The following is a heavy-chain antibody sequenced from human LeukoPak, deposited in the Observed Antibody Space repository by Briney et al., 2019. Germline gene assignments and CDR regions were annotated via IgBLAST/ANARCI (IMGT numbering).Heavy chain of an antibody. V-gene: IGHV4-39*01. CDR3: ARHSRSGYGDCESAFDI. CDR1: GGSISSSGYY. CDR2: FYYTGGT. D-gene: IGHD2-21*02. Sequence: SETLSLTCIVSGGSISSSGYYWDWLRQPPGKGLEGNVNFYYTGGTYYIPSLKSRITISVDTSKNQFSLKLRSVTAADTAVYYCARHSRSGYGDCESAFDIWGQGTMVTVSS. J-gene: IGHJ3*02.